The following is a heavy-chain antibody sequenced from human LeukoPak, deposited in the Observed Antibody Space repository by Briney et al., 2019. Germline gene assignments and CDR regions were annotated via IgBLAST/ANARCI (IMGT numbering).Heavy chain of an antibody. V-gene: IGHV4-34*01. CDR1: GGSFSGYY. Sequence: SSETLSLTCAVYGGSFSGYYWSWIRQPPGEGLECIGESNHSGITNYNPSVKSRVTISVDTSKNQFYLKLSSVTAADTAVYYCARATIVDNWFDPWGQGTLVTVSS. CDR3: ARATIVDNWFDP. J-gene: IGHJ5*02. D-gene: IGHD3-22*01. CDR2: SNHSGIT.